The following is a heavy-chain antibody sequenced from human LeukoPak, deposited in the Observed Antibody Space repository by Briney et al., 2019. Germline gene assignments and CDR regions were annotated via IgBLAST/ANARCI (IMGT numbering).Heavy chain of an antibody. J-gene: IGHJ4*02. CDR3: ARTMAVGATTLFYFDY. CDR1: GYSISSSYY. V-gene: IGHV4-38-2*02. Sequence: SETLSLTCTVSGYSISSSYYWGWIRQPPGKGLEWIGSIYYSGSTYYNPSLKSRVTISVDTSKNQFSLKLSSVTAADTAVYYCARTMAVGATTLFYFDYWGQGTLVTVSS. CDR2: IYYSGST. D-gene: IGHD1-26*01.